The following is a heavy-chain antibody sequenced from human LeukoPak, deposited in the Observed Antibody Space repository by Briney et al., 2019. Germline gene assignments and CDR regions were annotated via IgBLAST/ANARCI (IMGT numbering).Heavy chain of an antibody. CDR1: GFPLTNSW. D-gene: IGHD3-16*02. J-gene: IGHJ4*02. CDR2: IKLDGSEE. Sequence: PPGGSLILSCVASGFPLTNSWMTWIRQAPEKGLEWVADIKLDGSEEYVDSVKGRFTISRDNAKNSVFLQMKSLTVEDTALYYCAKHRWFHFDSWGQGTLVTVSS. CDR3: AKHRWFHFDS. V-gene: IGHV3-7*01.